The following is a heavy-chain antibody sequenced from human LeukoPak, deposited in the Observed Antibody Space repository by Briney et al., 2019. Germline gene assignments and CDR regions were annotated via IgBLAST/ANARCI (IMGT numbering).Heavy chain of an antibody. Sequence: GKRLEWIGSFYYSGNTYYNPSLKSRVTISVDTSKNQFSLKLNSVTAADTAVYYCARHYGPWGQGTLVTVSS. CDR3: ARHYGP. D-gene: IGHD3-10*01. J-gene: IGHJ5*02. CDR2: FYYSGNT. V-gene: IGHV4-39*01.